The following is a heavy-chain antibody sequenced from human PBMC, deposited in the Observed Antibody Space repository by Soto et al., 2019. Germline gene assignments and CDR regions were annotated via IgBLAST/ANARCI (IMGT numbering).Heavy chain of an antibody. D-gene: IGHD2-21*01. Sequence: EXLSLTCSAYPVPFNGYYWSWIRQPPGKGLEWIGEINHRGSGNYKPSLKSRVTISLDTSKNQFSLKLDSVTAADTAVYYGARVVRGWHPHCDFWRQGHLVTVSS. CDR3: ARVVRGWHPHCDF. CDR2: INHRGSG. CDR1: PVPFNGYY. J-gene: IGHJ4*02. V-gene: IGHV4-34*01.